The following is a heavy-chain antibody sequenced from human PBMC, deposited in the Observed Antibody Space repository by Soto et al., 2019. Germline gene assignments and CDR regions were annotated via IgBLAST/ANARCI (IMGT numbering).Heavy chain of an antibody. J-gene: IGHJ3*02. D-gene: IGHD1-1*01. Sequence: GGSLRLSCAASGFTFDDYAMHWVRQAPGKGLEWVSGISWNSGSIGYADSVKGRFTISRDNAKNSLYLQMNSLRAEDTALYYCAKDISVLQFDASDIWGQGTMVTV. CDR3: AKDISVLQFDASDI. CDR1: GFTFDDYA. CDR2: ISWNSGSI. V-gene: IGHV3-9*01.